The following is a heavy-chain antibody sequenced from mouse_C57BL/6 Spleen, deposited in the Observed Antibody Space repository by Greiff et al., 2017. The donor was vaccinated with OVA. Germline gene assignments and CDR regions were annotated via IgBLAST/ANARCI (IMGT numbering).Heavy chain of an antibody. Sequence: VQLQQSGAELVRPGASVTLSCKASGYTFTDYEMHWVKQTPVHGLEWIGAIDPETGGTAYNQKFKGKAILTADKSSSTAYMELRSLTSEDSAVYYCTYDGYYENYAMDYWGQGTSVTVSS. CDR1: GYTFTDYE. D-gene: IGHD2-3*01. CDR2: IDPETGGT. V-gene: IGHV1-15*01. J-gene: IGHJ4*01. CDR3: TYDGYYENYAMDY.